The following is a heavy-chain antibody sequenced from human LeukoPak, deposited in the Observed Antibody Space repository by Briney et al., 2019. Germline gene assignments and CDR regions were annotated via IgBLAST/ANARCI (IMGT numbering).Heavy chain of an antibody. J-gene: IGHJ5*02. Sequence: SVRVSCKASGGTFSIYAISWVRQAPGQGLEWMGRIIPILGIANYAQKFQGRVTITADKSTSTAYMELSSLRSEDTAVYYCAITENHNRGWFDPWGQGTLVTVSS. CDR2: IIPILGIA. V-gene: IGHV1-69*04. D-gene: IGHD1-1*01. CDR1: GGTFSIYA. CDR3: AITENHNRGWFDP.